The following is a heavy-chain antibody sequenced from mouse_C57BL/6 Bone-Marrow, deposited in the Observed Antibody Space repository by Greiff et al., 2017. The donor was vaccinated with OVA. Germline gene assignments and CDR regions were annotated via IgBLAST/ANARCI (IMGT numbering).Heavy chain of an antibody. CDR3: APSTGGDY. CDR2: INPYNGGT. J-gene: IGHJ2*01. V-gene: IGHV1-19*01. D-gene: IGHD1-1*01. Sequence: VQLQQSGPVLVKPGASVKMSCKASGYTFTDYYMNWVKQSHGKSLEWIGVINPYNGGTSYNQKFKGKATLTVDKSSSTAYMELRSLTSEDSAVYFCAPSTGGDYWGQGTTLTVSS. CDR1: GYTFTDYY.